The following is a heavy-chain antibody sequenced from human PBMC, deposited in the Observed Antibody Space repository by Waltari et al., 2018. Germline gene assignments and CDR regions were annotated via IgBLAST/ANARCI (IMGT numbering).Heavy chain of an antibody. CDR1: GFTFSYYW. CDR2: IKQDRSGR. J-gene: IGHJ4*02. D-gene: IGHD2-15*01. Sequence: EVQLVESGGGLVQPGGSLRLSCAASGFTFSYYWMSWVRQAPGKGLEWVANIKQDRSGRDYVQSVKGRFAISRDHAKNSLYLQMNSLRAEDTAVYYCACGAYCSGGVCFVTFDYWGQGTLVTVSS. V-gene: IGHV3-7*01. CDR3: ACGAYCSGGVCFVTFDY.